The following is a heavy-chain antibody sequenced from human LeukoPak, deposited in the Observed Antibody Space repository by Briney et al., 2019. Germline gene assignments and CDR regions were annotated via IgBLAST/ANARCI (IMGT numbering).Heavy chain of an antibody. Sequence: PGGSLRLSCAASGFTFSSYAMSWVRQAPGKGLEWVSGLTGSGGNTYYADSVKGRFTISRDNSKNTLSLQMNSLRAEDAAVYYCARSYGGNSGVTFDYWGQGTLVTVSS. CDR2: LTGSGGNT. V-gene: IGHV3-23*01. CDR3: ARSYGGNSGVTFDY. CDR1: GFTFSSYA. D-gene: IGHD4-23*01. J-gene: IGHJ4*02.